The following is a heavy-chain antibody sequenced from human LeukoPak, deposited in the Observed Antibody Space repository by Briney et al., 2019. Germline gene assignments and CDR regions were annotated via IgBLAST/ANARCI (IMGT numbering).Heavy chain of an antibody. Sequence: SETLSLTCTVSGGSIRSSYYYWGWIRQPPGKGLEWIGEINHSGSTNYNPSLKSRVTISVDTSKNQFSLKLSSVTAADTAVYYCARSRSIRATGYFDYWGQGTLVTVSS. D-gene: IGHD1-26*01. CDR1: GGSIRSSYYY. V-gene: IGHV4-39*07. CDR2: INHSGST. J-gene: IGHJ4*02. CDR3: ARSRSIRATGYFDY.